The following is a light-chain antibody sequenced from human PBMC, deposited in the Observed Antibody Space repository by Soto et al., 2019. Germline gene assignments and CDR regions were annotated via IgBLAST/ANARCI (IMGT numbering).Light chain of an antibody. Sequence: QCALTQPASVSGSPGQSIAISCTGTSSDVGGYNYVSWYQHHPGKAPKLMIFDVSNRPSGVSNRFSGSKSGNTASLTISGLQPEDEADYYCRSYTTSNTRQIVFGTGTKVTVL. CDR1: SSDVGGYNY. J-gene: IGLJ1*01. CDR2: DVS. V-gene: IGLV2-14*03. CDR3: RSYTTSNTRQIV.